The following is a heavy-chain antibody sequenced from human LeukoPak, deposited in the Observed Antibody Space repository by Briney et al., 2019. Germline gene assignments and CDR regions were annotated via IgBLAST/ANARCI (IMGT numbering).Heavy chain of an antibody. Sequence: GGSLRLSCAASGFTFSSYAITWVRQAPGKGLEWVSTISGSAVSTYYADSVKGRFTISRDNSKNTVYLQMNTLRAEDTAVYYCAKDSGYSFGFDHWGQGTLVTVSS. CDR2: ISGSAVST. V-gene: IGHV3-23*01. J-gene: IGHJ4*02. CDR3: AKDSGYSFGFDH. CDR1: GFTFSSYA. D-gene: IGHD5-18*01.